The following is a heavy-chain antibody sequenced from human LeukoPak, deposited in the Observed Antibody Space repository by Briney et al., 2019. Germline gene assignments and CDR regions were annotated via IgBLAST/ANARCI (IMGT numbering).Heavy chain of an antibody. Sequence: SETLSLTCAVYGGSFSGYYWSWIRQPPGKGLEWIGYIYYSGSTYYNPSLKSRVTISVDTSKNQFSLKLSSVTAADTAVYYCAREGGATSSPHFDYWGQGTLVTVSS. D-gene: IGHD1-26*01. V-gene: IGHV4-30-4*08. CDR2: IYYSGST. J-gene: IGHJ4*02. CDR3: AREGGATSSPHFDY. CDR1: GGSFSGYY.